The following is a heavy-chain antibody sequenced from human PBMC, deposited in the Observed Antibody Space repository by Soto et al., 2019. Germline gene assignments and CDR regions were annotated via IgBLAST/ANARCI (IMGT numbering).Heavy chain of an antibody. D-gene: IGHD3-3*01. CDR1: GFTFSSYA. Sequence: PXGSLVLSCAASGFTFSSYAMSWVRQAPGKGLEWVSAISGSGGSTYYADSVKGRFTISRDNSKNTLYLQMNSLRAEDTAVYYCAKTSTYYDFWSGYYPPTGMDVWGQGTTVTVSS. CDR2: ISGSGGST. J-gene: IGHJ6*02. CDR3: AKTSTYYDFWSGYYPPTGMDV. V-gene: IGHV3-23*01.